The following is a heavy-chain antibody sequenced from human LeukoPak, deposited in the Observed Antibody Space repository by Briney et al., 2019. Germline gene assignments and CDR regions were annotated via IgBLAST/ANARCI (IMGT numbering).Heavy chain of an antibody. CDR3: ARARGYDSSGYYYWYFDL. V-gene: IGHV4-34*01. J-gene: IGHJ2*01. CDR1: GGSFSGYY. D-gene: IGHD3-22*01. CDR2: INHSGST. Sequence: PSETLSLTCAVYGGSFSGYYWSWIRQPPGKGLEWIGEINHSGSTNYNPSLKSRVTISVDTSKNQFSLKLSSVTAADTAVYYCARARGYDSSGYYYWYFDLWGRGTLVTVSS.